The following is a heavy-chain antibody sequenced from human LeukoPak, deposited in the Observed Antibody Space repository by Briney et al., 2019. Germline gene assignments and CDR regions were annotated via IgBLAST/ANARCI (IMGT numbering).Heavy chain of an antibody. J-gene: IGHJ4*02. CDR3: ARQTGSGLFILP. CDR2: IYYSGNT. V-gene: IGHV4-39*01. Sequence: PSETLSLTCTVSGDSISNYYWNWIRQPPGKGLEWIGSIYYSGNTYYNASLKSQVSISIDTSKSQFSLRLTSVTAADTAVYYCARQTGSGLFILPGGQGTLVTVSS. D-gene: IGHD3/OR15-3a*01. CDR1: GDSISNYY.